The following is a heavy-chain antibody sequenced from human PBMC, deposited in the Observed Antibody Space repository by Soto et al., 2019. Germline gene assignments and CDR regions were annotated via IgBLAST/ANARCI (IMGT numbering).Heavy chain of an antibody. CDR2: INAGNGNT. CDR3: ARVGSSGSDY. V-gene: IGHV1-3*01. J-gene: IGHJ4*02. Sequence: ASVKVSCKASGYTFTSYAMHWVRQAPGQGLEWMGWINAGNGNTKYSQKFQGRVTITRDTSASTAYMELSSLRSDDTAVYYCARVGSSGSDYWGQGTLVTVSS. D-gene: IGHD6-19*01. CDR1: GYTFTSYA.